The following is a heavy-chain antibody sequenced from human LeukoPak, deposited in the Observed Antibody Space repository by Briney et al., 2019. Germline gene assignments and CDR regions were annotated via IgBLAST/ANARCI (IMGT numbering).Heavy chain of an antibody. CDR3: ARLHSSGWSYYYYYMDV. Sequence: SETLSLTCTVSGGSISSRPYYWGWVRQPPGKGLEWIGTISYSGTTYYSPSLKSRVTISLDTSKNQFSLKLSSVTAADTAIYYCARLHSSGWSYYYYYMDVWGKGTTVTISS. CDR2: ISYSGTT. J-gene: IGHJ6*03. V-gene: IGHV4-39*07. CDR1: GGSISSRPYY. D-gene: IGHD6-19*01.